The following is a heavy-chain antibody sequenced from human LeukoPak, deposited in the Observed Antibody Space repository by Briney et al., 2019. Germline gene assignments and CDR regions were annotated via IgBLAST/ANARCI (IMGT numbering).Heavy chain of an antibody. CDR3: ARVKVGAYYYYYMDV. V-gene: IGHV3-11*04. Sequence: GGSLRLSCAASGFTFSDYYMSWIRQAPGKGLEWVSYISSSGSTIYYADSVKGRFTIPRDNAKNSLYLQMNSLRAEDTAVYYCARVKVGAYYYYYMDVWGKGTTVTVSS. D-gene: IGHD1-26*01. CDR2: ISSSGSTI. CDR1: GFTFSDYY. J-gene: IGHJ6*03.